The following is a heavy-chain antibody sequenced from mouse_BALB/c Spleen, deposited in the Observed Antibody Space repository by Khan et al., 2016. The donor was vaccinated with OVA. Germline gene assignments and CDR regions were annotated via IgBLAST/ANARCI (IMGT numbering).Heavy chain of an antibody. D-gene: IGHD3-3*01. CDR2: ISYSGST. CDR3: ARGRAY. J-gene: IGHJ3*01. Sequence: QLEESGPGLVKPSQSLSLTCTVTGYSITSDYAWNWIRQFPGNKLEWMGYISYSGSTSYIPSLKSRISITRDTSKNQFFLQLNSVTSEDTATYYCARGRAYWGQGTLVTVSA. CDR1: GYSITSDYA. V-gene: IGHV3-2*02.